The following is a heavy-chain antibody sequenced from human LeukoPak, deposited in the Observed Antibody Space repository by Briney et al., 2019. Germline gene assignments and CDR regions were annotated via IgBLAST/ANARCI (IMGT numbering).Heavy chain of an antibody. V-gene: IGHV1-2*02. CDR1: GYTLTGYY. Sequence: VASVKVSCKASGYTLTGYYMHWVRQAPGQGLEWMGWINPNSGGTNYAQKFQGRVTMTRDTSISTAYMELSRLRSDDTAVYYCARDSLFLEWFSNWFDPWGQGTLVTVSS. D-gene: IGHD3-3*01. CDR2: INPNSGGT. CDR3: ARDSLFLEWFSNWFDP. J-gene: IGHJ5*02.